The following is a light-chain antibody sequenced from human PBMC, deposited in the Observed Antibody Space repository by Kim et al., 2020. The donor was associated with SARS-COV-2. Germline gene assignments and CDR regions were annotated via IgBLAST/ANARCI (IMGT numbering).Light chain of an antibody. V-gene: IGKV4-1*01. CDR1: QRVLYSSSNKNY. CDR3: QQYYTSPFT. Sequence: ATINCKSSQRVLYSSSNKNYLAWYQQKPGQPPKLLIYWSSTRESGVPDRFSGSGSGTDFTLTINSLQAEDVAVYYCQQYYTSPFTFGPGTKVDIK. CDR2: WSS. J-gene: IGKJ3*01.